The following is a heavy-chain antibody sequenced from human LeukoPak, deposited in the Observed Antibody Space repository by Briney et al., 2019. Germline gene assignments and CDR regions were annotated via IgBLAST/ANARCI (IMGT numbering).Heavy chain of an antibody. CDR3: ARVVDTAMVHYFDY. Sequence: SVKISCKASGSTFSSYAISWVRQAPGQGLEWMGGIIPIFGTANYAQKFQGRVTITADKSTSTAYMELSGLRSEDTAVYYCARVVDTAMVHYFDYWGQGTLVTVSS. CDR1: GSTFSSYA. V-gene: IGHV1-69*06. J-gene: IGHJ4*02. D-gene: IGHD5-18*01. CDR2: IIPIFGTA.